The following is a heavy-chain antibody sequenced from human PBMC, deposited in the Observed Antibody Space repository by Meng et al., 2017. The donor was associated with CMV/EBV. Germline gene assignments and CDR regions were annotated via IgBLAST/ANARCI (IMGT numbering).Heavy chain of an antibody. CDR1: GGPISSGDYY. V-gene: IGHV4-30-4*08. CDR3: ARVTSRVAGAFDY. CDR2: IYYSGST. J-gene: IGHJ4*02. Sequence: QVQRSCSGPALVNPSPTLSLTCTVSGGPISSGDYYWSWIRQPPGKGLEWIGYIYYSGSTYYNPSLKSRVTISVDTSKNQFSLKLSSVTAADTAVYYCARVTSRVAGAFDYWGQGTLVTVSS. D-gene: IGHD1-14*01.